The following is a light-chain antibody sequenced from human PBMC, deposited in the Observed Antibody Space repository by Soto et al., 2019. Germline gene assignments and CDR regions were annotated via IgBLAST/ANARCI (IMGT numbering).Light chain of an antibody. J-gene: IGLJ3*02. CDR3: SSYIGSSTLV. CDR1: SSDVGAYNY. Sequence: QSALTQPASVSGSPGQSITISCTGTSSDVGAYNYVSWYQQHPGKAPKLMIYEVNNRPSGISNRFSGSKSGNTASLTIFGLQAEDEADYYCSSYIGSSTLVFGRGTKVTVL. V-gene: IGLV2-14*01. CDR2: EVN.